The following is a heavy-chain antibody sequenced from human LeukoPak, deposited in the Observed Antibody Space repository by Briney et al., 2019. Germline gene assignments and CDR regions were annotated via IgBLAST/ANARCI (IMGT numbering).Heavy chain of an antibody. Sequence: SETLSLTCTVSGDSINNLYWSWIRQPPEGGLEYIGYIHYSGSTNYNPSLKSRLTISLDTPKRQFSMKLSSVTAADTAVYYCARLARLTLIRGVTGYHSLDVWGKGTKVTVSS. CDR3: ARLARLTLIRGVTGYHSLDV. J-gene: IGHJ6*04. CDR2: IHYSGST. CDR1: GDSINNLY. V-gene: IGHV4-59*11. D-gene: IGHD3-10*01.